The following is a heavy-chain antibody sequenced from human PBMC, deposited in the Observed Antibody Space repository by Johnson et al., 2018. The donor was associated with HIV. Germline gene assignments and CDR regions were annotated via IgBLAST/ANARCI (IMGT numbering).Heavy chain of an antibody. CDR1: GFTFSSYG. CDR3: ARGDYYDSSGYFSDAFDI. J-gene: IGHJ3*02. D-gene: IGHD3-22*01. CDR2: INSDGSIT. V-gene: IGHV3-NL1*01. Sequence: QVQLVESGGGVVQPGGSLRLSCAASGFTFSSYGMHWVRQAPGKGLVWVSRINSDGSITTYADSVKGRLPISRDNSKNQLYLQMDSLRAEDTAKYYCARGDYYDSSGYFSDAFDIWGQGTMVTVSS.